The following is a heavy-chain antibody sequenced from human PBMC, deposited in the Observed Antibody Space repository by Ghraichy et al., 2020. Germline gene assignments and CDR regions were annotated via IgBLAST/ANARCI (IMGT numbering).Heavy chain of an antibody. Sequence: SETLSLTCSVDGGSFRGFYWTWIRQPPGRGLEWSGEISYSGSANYNPSLESRVTISIDTPMLQFSLRLNSVTAADTAVYYCTRGVSQENSYGGLDVWGQGTTVTVSS. V-gene: IGHV4-34*01. CDR1: GGSFRGFY. J-gene: IGHJ6*02. CDR3: TRGVSQENSYGGLDV. CDR2: ISYSGSA. D-gene: IGHD3-16*01.